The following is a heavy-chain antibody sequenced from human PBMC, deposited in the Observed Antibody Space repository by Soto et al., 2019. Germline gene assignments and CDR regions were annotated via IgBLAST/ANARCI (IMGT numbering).Heavy chain of an antibody. V-gene: IGHV1-18*01. CDR1: GYTFTSYG. J-gene: IGHJ4*02. CDR3: ARDYSRGSGSYEQWVPFDY. CDR2: ISAYNGNT. Sequence: QVQLVQSGAEVKKPGASVKVSCKASGYTFTSYGISWVRQAPGQGLEWMGWISAYNGNTNYAQKLQGRVTMTPDTSTSTAYMELRSLRSDDTAVYYCARDYSRGSGSYEQWVPFDYWGQGTLVTVSS. D-gene: IGHD1-26*01.